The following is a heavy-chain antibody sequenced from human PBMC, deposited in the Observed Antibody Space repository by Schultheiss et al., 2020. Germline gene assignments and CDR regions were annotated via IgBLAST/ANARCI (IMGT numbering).Heavy chain of an antibody. Sequence: GESLKISCKGSGDSFTSYWIGWVRQMPGKGLEWMGIIYPGDSDTRYSPSFQGQVTISVDKSISTAYLQWSSLKASDTAVYYCARLRTSSSSNWFDPWGQGTLVNVYS. D-gene: IGHD2-2*01. CDR2: IYPGDSDT. J-gene: IGHJ5*02. CDR1: GDSFTSYW. V-gene: IGHV5-51*01. CDR3: ARLRTSSSSNWFDP.